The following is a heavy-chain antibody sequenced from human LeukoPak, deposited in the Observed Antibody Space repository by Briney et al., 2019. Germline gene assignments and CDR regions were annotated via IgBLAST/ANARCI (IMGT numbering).Heavy chain of an antibody. CDR3: ARETSQKGAHYMDV. Sequence: SETLSLTCTVSGGSIASSSYFWAWIRQPPGKGLEWIGSIYYSGYTTYSPSLRSRVTISVDTSKNQFSLKLSSVTAADTAVYYCARETSQKGAHYMDVWGKGTTITISS. CDR1: GGSIASSSYF. V-gene: IGHV4-39*07. CDR2: IYYSGYT. J-gene: IGHJ6*03. D-gene: IGHD3-16*01.